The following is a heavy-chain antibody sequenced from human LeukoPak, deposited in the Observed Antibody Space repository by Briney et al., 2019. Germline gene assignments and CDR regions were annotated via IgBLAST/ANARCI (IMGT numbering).Heavy chain of an antibody. Sequence: ASVKVSCKASGYTFTGYYIFWVRQAPGQVLEWMGWINPNSGGTNYAQEFQGRVTMTRDTSITTAYMELSTLRSDDTAVYYCALIGDHAWFDPWGQGTLVTVSS. CDR3: ALIGDHAWFDP. J-gene: IGHJ5*02. CDR2: INPNSGGT. V-gene: IGHV1-2*02. CDR1: GYTFTGYY. D-gene: IGHD3-10*01.